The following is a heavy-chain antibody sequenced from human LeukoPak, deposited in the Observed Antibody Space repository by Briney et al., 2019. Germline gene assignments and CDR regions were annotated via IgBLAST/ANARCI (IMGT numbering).Heavy chain of an antibody. D-gene: IGHD2-15*01. J-gene: IGHJ6*03. CDR1: GFTFSDYY. Sequence: GGSLRLSCAASGFTFSDYYMTWVRQAPGKGLEWVSYISGSAITMYYADSVKGRFTISRDNAKNSLHLQMNGLRADDTAVYYCARASGCSGGSCYFYHYYYYMDVWGKGTTVTVSS. V-gene: IGHV3-11*01. CDR3: ARASGCSGGSCYFYHYYYYMDV. CDR2: ISGSAITM.